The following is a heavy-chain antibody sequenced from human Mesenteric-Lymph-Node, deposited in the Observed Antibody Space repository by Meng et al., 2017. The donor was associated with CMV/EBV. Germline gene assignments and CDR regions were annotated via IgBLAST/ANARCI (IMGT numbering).Heavy chain of an antibody. J-gene: IGHJ4*02. CDR3: AREPYCSSTSCSADY. V-gene: IGHV3-7*01. CDR1: GLPFSKYW. Sequence: GESLKISCAASGLPFSKYWMSWVRQAPGKGLEWVANIKEDGSEKYYVDSVKGRFTISRDNAKNSLYLQMSSLRAEDTAVYYCAREPYCSSTSCSADYWGQGTLVTVSS. CDR2: IKEDGSEK. D-gene: IGHD2-2*01.